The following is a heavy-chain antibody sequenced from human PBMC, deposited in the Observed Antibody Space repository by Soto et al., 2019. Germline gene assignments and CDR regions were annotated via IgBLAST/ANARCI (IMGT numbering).Heavy chain of an antibody. Sequence: PGGSLILSCAASGFTFSSYAMSWVRQAPGKGLEWVSAISGSGGSTYYADSVKGRFTISRDNSKNTLYLQMNSLRAEDTAVYYCAKGKYYYDSSGRDAFDIWGQGTMVTVSS. V-gene: IGHV3-23*01. J-gene: IGHJ3*02. CDR1: GFTFSSYA. CDR2: ISGSGGST. D-gene: IGHD3-22*01. CDR3: AKGKYYYDSSGRDAFDI.